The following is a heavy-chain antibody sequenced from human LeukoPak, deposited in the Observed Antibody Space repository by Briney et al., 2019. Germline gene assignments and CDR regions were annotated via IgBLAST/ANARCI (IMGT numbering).Heavy chain of an antibody. CDR3: ARTYSGSYFDY. V-gene: IGHV4-34*01. D-gene: IGHD1-26*01. CDR1: GGSFSGYY. CDR2: INHSGST. Sequence: PSETLSLTCAVYGGSFSGYYWSWIRQPPGKGLEWIGEINHSGSTNYNPSLKSRVTISVDKSKNQFSLKLSSVTAADTAVYYCARTYSGSYFDYWGQGTLVTVSS. J-gene: IGHJ4*02.